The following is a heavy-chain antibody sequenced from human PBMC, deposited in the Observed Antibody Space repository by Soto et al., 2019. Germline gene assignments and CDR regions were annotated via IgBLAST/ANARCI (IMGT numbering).Heavy chain of an antibody. CDR3: ARMGDFWSGPGELDP. J-gene: IGHJ5*02. CDR2: IYYNGIT. V-gene: IGHV4-59*08. Sequence: SETLSLTCTVSGGSISSYYWSWIRQPPGKGLEWIGNIYYNGITYYNPSLESRVTISVDTSKNQFSLKLTSVTAADTAVYYCARMGDFWSGPGELDPWGQGTLVTVSS. CDR1: GGSISSYY. D-gene: IGHD3-3*01.